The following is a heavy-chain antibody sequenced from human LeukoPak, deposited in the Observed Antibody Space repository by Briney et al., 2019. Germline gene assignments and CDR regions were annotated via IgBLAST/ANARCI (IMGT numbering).Heavy chain of an antibody. CDR3: ATNAWIGAFGI. V-gene: IGHV4-30-4*01. D-gene: IGHD1-1*01. J-gene: IGHJ3*02. CDR1: GGSISSGDYY. Sequence: SETLSLTCTVSGGSISSGDYYWSWIRQPPGTGPEWIGYIYYSGSTYYNPSLKSRVTISVDTSKNQFSLKLSSVTAADTAVYYCATNAWIGAFGIWGQGTMVTVSS. CDR2: IYYSGST.